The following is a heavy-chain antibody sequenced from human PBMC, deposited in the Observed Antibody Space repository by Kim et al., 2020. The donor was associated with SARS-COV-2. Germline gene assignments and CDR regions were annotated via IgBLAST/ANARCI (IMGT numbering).Heavy chain of an antibody. J-gene: IGHJ4*02. CDR3: AKDHPSRGWPTFDS. D-gene: IGHD6-19*01. Sequence: YVNSVKCRFTVSRDNAKTLFYLQMGSLRAEDTALYYGAKDHPSRGWPTFDSWGQGTLVTVSS. V-gene: IGHV3-23*01.